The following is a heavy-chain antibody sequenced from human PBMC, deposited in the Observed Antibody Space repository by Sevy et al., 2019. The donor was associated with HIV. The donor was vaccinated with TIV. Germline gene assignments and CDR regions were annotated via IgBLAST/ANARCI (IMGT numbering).Heavy chain of an antibody. J-gene: IGHJ6*02. V-gene: IGHV3-30-3*01. CDR2: LSYDGSNK. CDR3: ARGMKPYYYYDMAV. Sequence: GGSLRLSCAASGFTFSSYTIHWVRQTPGKGLEWVAVLSYDGSNKYYADSVKGRFTVSRDNSTNTVFLQMNSLRPEDTAVYFCARGMKPYYYYDMAVWGQGTTVTVSS. CDR1: GFTFSSYT.